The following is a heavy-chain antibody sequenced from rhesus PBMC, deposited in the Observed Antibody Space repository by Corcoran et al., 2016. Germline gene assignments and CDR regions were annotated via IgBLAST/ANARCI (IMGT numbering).Heavy chain of an antibody. CDR3: ARLIPRYHDFDY. V-gene: IGHV4-99*01. D-gene: IGHD4-11*01. CDR1: GYSISSGYY. CDR2: IGGSSGST. Sequence: QVQLQESGPGLVKPSETLSLTCAVSGYSISSGYYWGWIRQPPGKGLEWIGYIGGSSGSTTYNPSLKSRVTISRDTSKTQFSLILSSVTAADTAVYYCARLIPRYHDFDYWGQGVLVTVSS. J-gene: IGHJ4*01.